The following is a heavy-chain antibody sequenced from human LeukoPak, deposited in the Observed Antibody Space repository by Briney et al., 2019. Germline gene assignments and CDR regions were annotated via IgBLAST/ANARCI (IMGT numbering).Heavy chain of an antibody. V-gene: IGHV4-4*07. CDR2: IYTSGST. CDR3: ARDSVRDFWSGVSAHANFDY. CDR1: GGSISNYY. D-gene: IGHD3-3*01. J-gene: IGHJ4*02. Sequence: SETLSLTCTVSGGSISNYYWSWIRQPAGKGLEWIGRIYTSGSTNYNPSLKSRVTMSVDTSKNQFSLKLSSVTAADTAVYYCARDSVRDFWSGVSAHANFDYWGQGTLVTVSS.